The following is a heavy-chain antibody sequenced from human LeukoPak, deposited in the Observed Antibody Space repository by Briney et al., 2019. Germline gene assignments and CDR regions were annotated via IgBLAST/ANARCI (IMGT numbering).Heavy chain of an antibody. Sequence: GGSLRLSCVASGSTFSSHAMTWVRQAPGKGLQWVSGITGSGGSTYYADSVKGRFTISRDNSKNKVYLQMNSLRAEDTAVYYCARDRQSSYYDSSGYYAPVFDYWGQGTLVTVSS. CDR1: GSTFSSHA. V-gene: IGHV3-23*01. D-gene: IGHD3-22*01. CDR2: ITGSGGST. CDR3: ARDRQSSYYDSSGYYAPVFDY. J-gene: IGHJ4*02.